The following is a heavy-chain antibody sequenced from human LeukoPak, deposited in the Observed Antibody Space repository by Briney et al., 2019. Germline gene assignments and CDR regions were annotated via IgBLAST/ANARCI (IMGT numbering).Heavy chain of an antibody. V-gene: IGHV7-4-1*02. CDR1: GYTFTSYA. Sequence: ASVKVSCKASGYTFTSYAMNWVRQAPGQGLEWMGWINTNTGNPTYAQGFTGRFVFSLDTSVSTAYLQISSLKAEDTAVYYCARVDCSGDSCYSNWFDPWGQGTLVTVSS. J-gene: IGHJ5*02. CDR2: INTNTGNP. CDR3: ARVDCSGDSCYSNWFDP. D-gene: IGHD2-15*01.